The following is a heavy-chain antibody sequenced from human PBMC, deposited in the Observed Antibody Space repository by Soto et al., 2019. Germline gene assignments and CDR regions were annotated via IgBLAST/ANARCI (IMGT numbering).Heavy chain of an antibody. V-gene: IGHV3-53*04. CDR3: ASSVYDFWSGYYSPPYYYYMDV. CDR1: GFTVSSNY. Sequence: GGSLRLSCAASGFTVSSNYMSWVRQAPGKGLEWVSVIYSGGSTYYADSVNGRFTISRHNSKNTLYLQMNSLRAEDTAAYYCASSVYDFWSGYYSPPYYYYMDVWGKGTTVTVSS. J-gene: IGHJ6*03. CDR2: IYSGGST. D-gene: IGHD3-3*01.